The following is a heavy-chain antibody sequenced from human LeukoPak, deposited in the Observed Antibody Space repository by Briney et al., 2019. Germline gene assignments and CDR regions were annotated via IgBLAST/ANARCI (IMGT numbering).Heavy chain of an antibody. CDR1: GFTFSDHW. D-gene: IGHD3-10*01. CDR3: ARDLRGSGNYEFDY. CDR2: IKSDGSEK. Sequence: GGSLRLSCAASGFTFSDHWMNWVRQAPGKGLEWVANIKSDGSEKHYVDSVKGRFTISRGNTKNSLYLQMNSLRDDDTAVYYCARDLRGSGNYEFDYWGQGTLVTVSS. J-gene: IGHJ4*02. V-gene: IGHV3-7*01.